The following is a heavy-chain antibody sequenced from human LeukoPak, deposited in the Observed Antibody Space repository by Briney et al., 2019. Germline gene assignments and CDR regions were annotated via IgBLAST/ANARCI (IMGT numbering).Heavy chain of an antibody. CDR1: GGSISSSSYY. J-gene: IGHJ4*02. CDR2: IYHSGST. Sequence: SSETLSLTCTVSGGSISSSSYYWGWIRQPPGKGLEWIGEIYHSGSTYYNPSLKSRVTISVDTSKNQVSLRLSSVTAADTAVYYCAREAFSGTYSTPYYFDCWGQGTLVTVSS. D-gene: IGHD3-10*01. CDR3: AREAFSGTYSTPYYFDC. V-gene: IGHV4-39*07.